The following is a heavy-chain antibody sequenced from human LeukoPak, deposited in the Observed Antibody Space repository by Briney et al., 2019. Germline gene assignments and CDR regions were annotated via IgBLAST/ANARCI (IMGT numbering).Heavy chain of an antibody. CDR2: ISDSGGNS. J-gene: IGHJ2*01. D-gene: IGHD6-19*01. Sequence: GGSLRLSCAASGFTFSSYAMIWARQAPGKGLEWVSSISDSGGNSFYIDSVKGRFTISRDNSKNTLYLQVNSLRAEDTALYYCAKVSTIIEAGLRYFDLWGRGTLVTVSS. CDR3: AKVSTIIEAGLRYFDL. V-gene: IGHV3-23*01. CDR1: GFTFSSYA.